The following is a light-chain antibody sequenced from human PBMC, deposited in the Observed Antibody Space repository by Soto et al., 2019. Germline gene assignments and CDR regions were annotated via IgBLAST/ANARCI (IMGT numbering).Light chain of an antibody. CDR3: QSYDSGLSGLYV. Sequence: QSVLTQPPSVSGAPGQGVTISCTGSSSNIGAGYDVHWYQQLPRTAPKLLIYGSTNRPSGVPDRFSGSRSGTSASLAITGLQAEDEADYYCQSYDSGLSGLYVFGTGTKVTVL. V-gene: IGLV1-40*01. J-gene: IGLJ1*01. CDR2: GST. CDR1: SSNIGAGYD.